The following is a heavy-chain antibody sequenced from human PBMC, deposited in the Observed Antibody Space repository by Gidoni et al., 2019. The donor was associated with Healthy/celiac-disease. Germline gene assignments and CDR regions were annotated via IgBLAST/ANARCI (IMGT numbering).Heavy chain of an antibody. V-gene: IGHV3-15*01. J-gene: IGHJ3*02. D-gene: IGHD6-6*01. CDR2: IKSKTDGGTT. CDR1: GFTFSNAW. CDR3: TTEISYSSSSVDAFDI. Sequence: EVQLVESGGGLVKPGGSLRLSCAASGFTFSNAWMSWVRQAPGKGLEWVGRIKSKTDGGTTDYAAPVKGRFTISRDDSKNTLYLQMNSLKTEDTAVYYCTTEISYSSSSVDAFDIWGQGTMVTVSS.